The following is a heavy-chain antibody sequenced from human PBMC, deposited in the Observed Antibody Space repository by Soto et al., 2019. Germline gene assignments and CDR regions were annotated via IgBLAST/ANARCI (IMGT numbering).Heavy chain of an antibody. CDR2: ISTSGTTI. J-gene: IGHJ6*02. D-gene: IGHD3-10*01. CDR1: GFTFTDYY. V-gene: IGHV3-11*01. CDR3: ARSLLGFGEGGMDV. Sequence: QVQLVESGGGLVKPGGSLRLSCAASGFTFTDYYISWIRQAPGKGLEWLSYISTSGTTISYADSVKGRFTISRDNAKKSVYLQMNGLRVEDTAVYYCARSLLGFGEGGMDVWGQGTTVTVSS.